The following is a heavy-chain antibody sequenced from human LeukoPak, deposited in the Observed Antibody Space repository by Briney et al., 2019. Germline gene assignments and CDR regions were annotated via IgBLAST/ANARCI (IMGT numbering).Heavy chain of an antibody. Sequence: GASVKVSCKASGYTFTSYDINWVRQATGQGLEWMGWMNPNSGNTGYAQKFQGRVTMTRNTSISTAYMELSSLRSEDTAVYYCARGDALGFGGVIADWFDPWGQGTLVTVSS. CDR2: MNPNSGNT. D-gene: IGHD3-16*01. CDR1: GYTFTSYD. CDR3: ARGDALGFGGVIADWFDP. J-gene: IGHJ5*02. V-gene: IGHV1-8*01.